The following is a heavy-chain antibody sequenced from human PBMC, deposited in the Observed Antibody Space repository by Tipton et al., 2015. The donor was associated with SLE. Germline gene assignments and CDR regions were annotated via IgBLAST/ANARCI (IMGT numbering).Heavy chain of an antibody. CDR3: ARAPPLIAARGWFDP. CDR2: INHSGST. V-gene: IGHV4-34*01. J-gene: IGHJ5*02. Sequence: TLSLTCAVYGGSFSGYYWTWIRQPPGKGLEWIGEINHSGSTNYNPSLKSRVTISVDTSKNQFSLKLSSVTAADTAVYYCARAPPLIAARGWFDPWGQGTLVTVSS. CDR1: GGSFSGYY. D-gene: IGHD6-6*01.